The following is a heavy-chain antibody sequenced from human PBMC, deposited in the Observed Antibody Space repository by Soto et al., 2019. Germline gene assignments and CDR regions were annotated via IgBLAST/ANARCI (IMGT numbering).Heavy chain of an antibody. V-gene: IGHV3-49*04. J-gene: IGHJ4*02. Sequence: GGSLRLSCTGSGFPFDDFAINWVRQAPGKGLEWVGLIRNQSYQETTEYAAAVKGRFTISRDISRNTVFLQMDSLRAEDTAVYYCAKDRQYPRDYFHYWGQGTLVTVSS. D-gene: IGHD4-4*01. CDR1: GFPFDDFA. CDR3: AKDRQYPRDYFHY. CDR2: IRNQSYQETT.